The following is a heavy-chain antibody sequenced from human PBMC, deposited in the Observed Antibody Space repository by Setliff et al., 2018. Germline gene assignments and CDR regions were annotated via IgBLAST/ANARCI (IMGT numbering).Heavy chain of an antibody. V-gene: IGHV3-7*01. CDR2: IEQDGSES. J-gene: IGHJ6*02. CDR3: ARDGGMGMVKGYYHGLDA. Sequence: GGSLRLSCAVSGFTFSNYWMTWVRQAPGKGLEWVANIEQDGSESYYVDSVKGRFTISRDNAKNSLYLQMNSLRVEDTAVYYCARDGGMGMVKGYYHGLDAWGPGTSVTVSS. D-gene: IGHD5-18*01. CDR1: GFTFSNYW.